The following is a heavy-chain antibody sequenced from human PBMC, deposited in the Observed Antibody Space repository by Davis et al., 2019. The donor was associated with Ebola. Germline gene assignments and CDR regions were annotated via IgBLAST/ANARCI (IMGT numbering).Heavy chain of an antibody. CDR1: GFTFSSYA. CDR2: ISYDGSNK. Sequence: PGGSLRLSCAASGFTFSSYAMHWVRQAPGKGLEWVAVISYDGSNKYYADSVKGRFTISRDNSKNTLYLQMNSLRAEDTAVYYCARADYSNYRGWFDPWGQGTLVTVSS. D-gene: IGHD4-11*01. J-gene: IGHJ5*02. CDR3: ARADYSNYRGWFDP. V-gene: IGHV3-30-3*01.